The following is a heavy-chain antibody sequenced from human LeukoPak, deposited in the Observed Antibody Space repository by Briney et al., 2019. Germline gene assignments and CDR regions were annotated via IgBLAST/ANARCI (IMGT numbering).Heavy chain of an antibody. CDR1: GFSFSRFW. J-gene: IGHJ4*02. Sequence: PGGSLRLSCAASGFSFSRFWMTWGRQAPGKGPEWVANINEDGSKKYYVDSVKGRFTISRDNGKNSLCLEMNSLRADDTAVYFCVQGGHFDFWGQGAPVTVSS. V-gene: IGHV3-7*01. D-gene: IGHD3-16*01. CDR2: INEDGSKK. CDR3: VQGGHFDF.